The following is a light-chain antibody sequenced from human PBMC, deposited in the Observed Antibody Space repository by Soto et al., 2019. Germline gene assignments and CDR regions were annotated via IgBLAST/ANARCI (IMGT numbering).Light chain of an antibody. CDR1: QSISSW. J-gene: IGKJ1*01. Sequence: DIQMTQSPSTLSASVGDRVTITCRASQSISSWLAWYQQKPGKAPKLLIYKASSFESGVPSRFSGSGSGTEFTLTISSLQPDDFATYYCQQYRTFGQGTKVEI. V-gene: IGKV1-5*03. CDR2: KAS. CDR3: QQYRT.